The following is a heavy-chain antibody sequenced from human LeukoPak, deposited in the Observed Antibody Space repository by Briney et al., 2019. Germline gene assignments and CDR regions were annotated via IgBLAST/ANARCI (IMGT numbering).Heavy chain of an antibody. J-gene: IGHJ4*02. Sequence: GESLKISCKGSGYSFTSYWISWVRQIPGEGLEWMGRIDPSDSYTNYSPSFQGHVTISADKSISTAYLQWSSLKASDTAMYYCATQGGAGSGSYHDYWGQGTLVTVSS. D-gene: IGHD3-10*01. V-gene: IGHV5-10-1*01. CDR3: ATQGGAGSGSYHDY. CDR2: IDPSDSYT. CDR1: GYSFTSYW.